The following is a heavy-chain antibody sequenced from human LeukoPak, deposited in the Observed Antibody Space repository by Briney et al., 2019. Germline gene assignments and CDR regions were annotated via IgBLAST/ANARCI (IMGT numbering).Heavy chain of an antibody. CDR1: GFTFSSYW. Sequence: GGSLRLSCAASGFTFSSYWMHWVRQAPGKGLVWVSRINSDGSSTSCADSVKGRFTISRDNAKNTLYLQMNSLRAEDTAVYYCARANYVVAVTYGMDVWGQGTTVTVSS. D-gene: IGHD2-15*01. CDR2: INSDGSST. V-gene: IGHV3-74*01. J-gene: IGHJ6*02. CDR3: ARANYVVAVTYGMDV.